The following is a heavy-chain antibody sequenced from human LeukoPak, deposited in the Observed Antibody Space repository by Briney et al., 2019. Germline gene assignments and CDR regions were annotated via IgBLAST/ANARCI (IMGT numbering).Heavy chain of an antibody. CDR3: ARVDCSSTSCYLDY. V-gene: IGHV1-69*13. Sequence: SVNVSFKASGGTFSIYAISWVRQAPGQGLEWMGGIIPIFGTANYAQKFQGRVTITADESTSTAYMELSSLRSEDTAVYYCARVDCSSTSCYLDYWGQGTLVTVSS. CDR2: IIPIFGTA. CDR1: GGTFSIYA. J-gene: IGHJ4*02. D-gene: IGHD2-2*01.